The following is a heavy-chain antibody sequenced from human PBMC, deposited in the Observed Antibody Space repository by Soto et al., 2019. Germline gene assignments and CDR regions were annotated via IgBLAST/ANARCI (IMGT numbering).Heavy chain of an antibody. CDR3: ARDLGSSEYYFDY. V-gene: IGHV3-11*01. Sequence: PGGSLRLSCAASGFTFTDSYMSWIRQAPGKGLEWVSYISSRGSAIYYADSVKGRFTISRDNAKNSLYLLMNSLRAEDTAVYYCARDLGSSEYYFDYWGQGTLATVSS. D-gene: IGHD6-6*01. J-gene: IGHJ4*02. CDR1: GFTFTDSY. CDR2: ISSRGSAI.